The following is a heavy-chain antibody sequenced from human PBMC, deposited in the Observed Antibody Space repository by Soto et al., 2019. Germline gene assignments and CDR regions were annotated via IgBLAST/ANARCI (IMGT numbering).Heavy chain of an antibody. CDR1: GFFFTDYG. D-gene: IGHD3-9*01. J-gene: IGHJ4*02. V-gene: IGHV3-30*03. CDR3: ARGLHYDILTGDPDLDY. CDR2: MSSDGGSK. Sequence: GGSLRLSCATSGFFFTDYGIRWCGQAAGKWREWVAVMSSDGGSKYYSDSMKGRFTISRDDSKNTLYLQVNSLGTEDTALYFCARGLHYDILTGDPDLDYWGQGTLVTVSS.